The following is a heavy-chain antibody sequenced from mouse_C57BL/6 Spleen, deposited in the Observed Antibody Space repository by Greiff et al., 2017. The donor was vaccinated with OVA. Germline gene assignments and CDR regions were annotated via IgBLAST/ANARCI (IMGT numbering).Heavy chain of an antibody. V-gene: IGHV5-17*01. CDR1: GFTFSDYG. CDR2: ISSGSSTI. CDR3: ASPYGNYDAMDY. Sequence: DVHLVESGGGLVKPGGSLKLSCAASGFTFSDYGMHWVRQAPEKGLEWVAYISSGSSTIYYADTVKGRFTISRDNAKNTLFLQMTSLRSEDTAMYYCASPYGNYDAMDYWGQGTSVTVSS. D-gene: IGHD2-1*01. J-gene: IGHJ4*01.